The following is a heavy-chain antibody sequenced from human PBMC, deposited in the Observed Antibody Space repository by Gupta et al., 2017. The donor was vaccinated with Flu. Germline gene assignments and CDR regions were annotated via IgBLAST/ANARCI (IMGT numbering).Heavy chain of an antibody. CDR1: GGSISSDNSY. D-gene: IGHD6-19*01. J-gene: IGHJ4*02. CDR2: IYSRGST. V-gene: IGHV4-61*02. Sequence: QVQLQESGPGLVKPSQTLSLTCTVSGGSISSDNSYWTWIRQPAGKGLEWIGRIYSRGSTHYNPSLKSRVSISIDTSKNQFSLKLNYVTAADTAVYYCARGDSSVWYWKFDYWGQGILVPVS. CDR3: ARGDSSVWYWKFDY.